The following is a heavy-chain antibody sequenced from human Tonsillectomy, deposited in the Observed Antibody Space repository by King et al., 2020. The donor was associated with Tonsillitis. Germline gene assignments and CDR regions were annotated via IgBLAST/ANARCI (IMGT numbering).Heavy chain of an antibody. J-gene: IGHJ5*02. CDR1: GVTRSSSG. Sequence: VQLVESGGGVVQPGGSLRLSCYASGVTRSSSGMHWVRQCPGKGLDWVAVIWGGGGGGNKGYADTVKGRFTISRDNSKNTLYLQMNSLRVEDTGVYYCARDRGASPFDPWGLGTLVTVSS. CDR2: IWGGGGGGNK. V-gene: IGHV3-33*01. CDR3: ARDRGASPFDP.